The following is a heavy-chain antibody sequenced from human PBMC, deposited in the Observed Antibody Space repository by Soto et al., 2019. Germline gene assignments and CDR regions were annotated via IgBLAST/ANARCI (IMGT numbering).Heavy chain of an antibody. CDR1: GFTFSSYA. V-gene: IGHV3-23*01. CDR3: AKQQGPGTPYYYAMDV. D-gene: IGHD1-1*01. J-gene: IGHJ6*02. Sequence: GGSLRLSCAASGFTFSSYAMSWVRQAPGKGLEWVSAISGSGGSTYYADSVKGRFTISRDNSKNTLYLQMNSLRAEYMVVFFCAKQQGPGTPYYYAMDVWGQGTAVTVSS. CDR2: ISGSGGST.